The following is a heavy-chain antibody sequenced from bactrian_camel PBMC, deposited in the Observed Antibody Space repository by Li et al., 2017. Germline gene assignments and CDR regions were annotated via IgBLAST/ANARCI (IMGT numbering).Heavy chain of an antibody. J-gene: IGHJ4*01. Sequence: VQLVESGGGSVQAGGSLRLSCAASGYTLSSGCMGWFRQAPGKEREGVAQINPGGGRYFADSVEGRFIISRDNDKNTVYLQMNSLKPEDTGEYYCAAYVGWLREPLRPGGYQYWGGGTQVTVS. CDR3: AAYVGWLREPLRPGGYQY. CDR1: GYTLSSGC. D-gene: IGHD7*01. V-gene: IGHV3S40*01. CDR2: INPGGGR.